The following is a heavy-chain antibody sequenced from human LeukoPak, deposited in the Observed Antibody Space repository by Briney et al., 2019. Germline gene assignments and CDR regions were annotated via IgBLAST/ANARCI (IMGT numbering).Heavy chain of an antibody. J-gene: IGHJ4*01. D-gene: IGHD2-2*01. V-gene: IGHV3-73*01. CDR1: GFTFSGSV. CDR3: AKGQGYSTSGWYFDY. CDR2: IRSKANSYAT. Sequence: GGSLRLSCAASGFTFSGSVMHWVRQASGKGLEWVGRIRSKANSYATAYAASVKGRFTISRDNSKNTLYLQMNSLRAEDTAVYHCAKGQGYSTSGWYFDYWGHGTLVTVSS.